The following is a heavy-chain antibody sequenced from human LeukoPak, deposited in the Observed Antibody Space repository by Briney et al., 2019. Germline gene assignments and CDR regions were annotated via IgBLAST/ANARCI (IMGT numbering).Heavy chain of an antibody. CDR1: GGSMSSSSHY. Sequence: SETLSLTCSVSGGSMSSSSHYWGWVRQPPGKELQWIGSLYYSGRTFYTPSLESRVTMSIDTSNNQFSLRMSSVTAADTAVYYCARLAAGTWSYDYWGQGSLVTVSS. V-gene: IGHV4-39*01. CDR3: ARLAAGTWSYDY. CDR2: LYYSGRT. D-gene: IGHD6-25*01. J-gene: IGHJ4*02.